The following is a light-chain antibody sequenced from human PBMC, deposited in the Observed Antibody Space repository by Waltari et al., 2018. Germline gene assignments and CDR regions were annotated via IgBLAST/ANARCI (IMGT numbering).Light chain of an antibody. CDR3: LQDYSYPYT. V-gene: IGKV1-6*01. CDR2: AAS. Sequence: AIQMTQSPSSLSASVVDRVTITCRASQAIRNDVGWYQQKQGKAPKLLICAASNLQSGVPSRFSGGESVTDVTRTISSLQPEDFATYYCLQDYSYPYTFGQGTKLEFK. CDR1: QAIRND. J-gene: IGKJ2*01.